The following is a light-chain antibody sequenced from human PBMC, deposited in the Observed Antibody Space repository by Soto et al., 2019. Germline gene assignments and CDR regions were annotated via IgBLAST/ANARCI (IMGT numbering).Light chain of an antibody. CDR1: NSNLGAGYD. CDR3: QAYHDGLTDSV. V-gene: IGLV1-40*01. J-gene: IGLJ3*02. CDR2: GNS. Sequence: QSVLTQPPSVSGAPGQRVTLSCTGNNSNLGAGYDVHWYQQLPGAAPKLVIFGNSSRPSGVPERFSGSKSGTSASLAITGLQPDDEAAYYYQAYHDGLTDSVFGGGTKLTVL.